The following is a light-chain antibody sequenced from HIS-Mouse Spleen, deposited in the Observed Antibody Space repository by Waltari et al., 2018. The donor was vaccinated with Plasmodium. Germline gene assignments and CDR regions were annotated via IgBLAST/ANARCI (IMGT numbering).Light chain of an antibody. Sequence: QSALPQPASVSGSPGQPIPLSCTGTSSDVGSYKLVSWYQQHPGKAPKLMIYEGSKRPSGVSNRFSGSKSGNTASLTISGLQAEDEADYYCCSYAGSSTFVFGGGTKLTVL. CDR3: CSYAGSSTFV. CDR2: EGS. J-gene: IGLJ3*02. V-gene: IGLV2-23*03. CDR1: SSDVGSYKL.